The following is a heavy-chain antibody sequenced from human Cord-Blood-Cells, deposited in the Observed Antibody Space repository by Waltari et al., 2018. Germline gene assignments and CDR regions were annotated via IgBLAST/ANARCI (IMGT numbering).Heavy chain of an antibody. CDR3: ARRSAYSSSSWFDP. CDR1: GGSISSSSYY. CDR2: IYYSGST. D-gene: IGHD6-6*01. J-gene: IGHJ5*02. V-gene: IGHV4-39*01. Sequence: QLQLQESGPGLVKPSETLSLTCTVSGGSISSSSYYWGWIRQPPGKGLEWIGSIYYSGSTYYNPSLKGRVTISVDTSKNQFSLKLSSVTAADTAVYYCARRSAYSSSSWFDPWGQGTLVTVSS.